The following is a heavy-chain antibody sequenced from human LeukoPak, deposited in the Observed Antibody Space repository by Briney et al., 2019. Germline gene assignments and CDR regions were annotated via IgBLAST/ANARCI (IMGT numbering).Heavy chain of an antibody. D-gene: IGHD3-22*01. CDR3: ARDLYYYDSSGYYYAGYFDL. V-gene: IGHV1-18*01. J-gene: IGHJ2*01. Sequence: ASVKVSCKASGYTFTSYGISWVRQAPGQGLEWMGWISAYKGNTNYAQKLQGRVTMTTDTSTSTAYMELRSLRSDDTAVYYCARDLYYYDSSGYYYAGYFDLWGRGTLVTVSS. CDR2: ISAYKGNT. CDR1: GYTFTSYG.